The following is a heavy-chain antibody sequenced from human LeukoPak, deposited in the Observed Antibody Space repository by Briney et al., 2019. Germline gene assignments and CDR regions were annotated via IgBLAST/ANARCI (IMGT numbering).Heavy chain of an antibody. CDR1: GFTFSSYG. Sequence: GGSLRLSRAASGFTFSSYGMHWVRQAPGKGLEWVAVISYDGSNKYYADSVKGRFTISRDNSKNTLYLQVNSLRAEDTAVYYCARDDAFDIWGQGTMVTVSS. V-gene: IGHV3-30*03. J-gene: IGHJ3*02. CDR2: ISYDGSNK. CDR3: ARDDAFDI.